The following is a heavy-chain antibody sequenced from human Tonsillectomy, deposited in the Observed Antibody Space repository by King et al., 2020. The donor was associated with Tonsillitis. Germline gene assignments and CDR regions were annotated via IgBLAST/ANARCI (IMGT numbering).Heavy chain of an antibody. CDR2: IRYDGTNK. V-gene: IGHV3-30*02. J-gene: IGHJ4*02. CDR1: GFSFSSYA. Sequence: VQLVESGGGVVQPGGSLRLSCAASGFSFSSYAMHWVRQAPGKGLEWVAFIRYDGTNKDYAESVKGRFTISRDNSKNTLWLQMNSLRTEDTAVYYCAKHPYGSSGWYSDYWGQGTLVTVSS. CDR3: AKHPYGSSGWYSDY. D-gene: IGHD6-19*01.